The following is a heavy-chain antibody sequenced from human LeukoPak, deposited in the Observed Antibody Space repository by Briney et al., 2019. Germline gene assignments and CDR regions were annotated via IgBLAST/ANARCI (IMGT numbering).Heavy chain of an antibody. CDR2: INPNSGGT. CDR1: GYTFTGYY. J-gene: IGHJ3*02. CDR3: ARLSGYDSFAFDI. Sequence: APVKVSCKASGYTFTGYYMHWVRQAPGQGLEWMGWINPNSGGTNYEQKFQGRVTMTRDTSISTAYLELSRLRSDDTAVYYCARLSGYDSFAFDIWGQGTMVTVSS. D-gene: IGHD5-12*01. V-gene: IGHV1-2*02.